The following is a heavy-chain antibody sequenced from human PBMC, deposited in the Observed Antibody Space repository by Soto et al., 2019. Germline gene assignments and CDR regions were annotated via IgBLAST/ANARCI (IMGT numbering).Heavy chain of an antibody. D-gene: IGHD4-17*01. V-gene: IGHV4-38-2*01. CDR3: XRAFYGDYAPYHYGMDV. J-gene: IGHJ6*02. CDR2: VYHSGST. Sequence: SETLSLTCGVSGYSISSGFYWGWIRQAPGKGLEWIGNVYHSGSTYYNPYNPSLKSRVTISVDTSKNQFSLRLRPVTAADTAVYYCXRAFYGDYAPYHYGMDVWGQGTTVTVSS. CDR1: GYSISSGFY.